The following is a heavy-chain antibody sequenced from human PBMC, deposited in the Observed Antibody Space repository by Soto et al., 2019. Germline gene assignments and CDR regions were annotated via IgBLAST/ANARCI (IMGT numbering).Heavy chain of an antibody. D-gene: IGHD3-3*01. J-gene: IGHJ6*02. Sequence: PGGSLRLSCAASGFTFSSYAMSWVRQAPGKGLEWVSAISGSGGSTYYADSVKGRFTISSDNSKNTLYLQMNSLRAEDTAVYYCAKESSSYYDFWSGYYDYYYYGMDVWGQGTTVTVSS. CDR2: ISGSGGST. V-gene: IGHV3-23*01. CDR3: AKESSSYYDFWSGYYDYYYYGMDV. CDR1: GFTFSSYA.